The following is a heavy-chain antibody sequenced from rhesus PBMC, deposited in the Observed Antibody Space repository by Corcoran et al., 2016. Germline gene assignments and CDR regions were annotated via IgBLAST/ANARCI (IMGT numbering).Heavy chain of an antibody. D-gene: IGHD6-25*01. J-gene: IGHJ4*01. CDR2: IYGSGSST. Sequence: QLQLQESGPGLVKPSETLSVTCAVSGGSISSSYWSWIRQAPGKGLEWIGYIYGSGSSTTSTPSLNSRVTLSVDTSKNQLSLQLSSVTTADTGVYYWARAGRQLERGGYYFDYWGQGVLVTVSS. CDR1: GGSISSSY. V-gene: IGHV4-169*01. CDR3: ARAGRQLERGGYYFDY.